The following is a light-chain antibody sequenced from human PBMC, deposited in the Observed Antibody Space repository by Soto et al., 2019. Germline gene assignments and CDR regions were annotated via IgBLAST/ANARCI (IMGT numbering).Light chain of an antibody. V-gene: IGKV3-15*01. J-gene: IGKJ5*01. Sequence: IAMTQSPATLSVSPGARATLSCRASQSVSIKLAWYQQKPGQAPRLLIYDTSTRATGIPARFSGSGSGTEFTLTISSLHSEDFAVYYCQQYNNGPPITFGQGTRLEI. CDR1: QSVSIK. CDR2: DTS. CDR3: QQYNNGPPIT.